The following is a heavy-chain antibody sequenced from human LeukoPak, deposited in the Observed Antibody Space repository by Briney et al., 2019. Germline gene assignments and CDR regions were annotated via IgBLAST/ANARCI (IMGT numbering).Heavy chain of an antibody. CDR3: TRDRGGSGWTPYYFDY. Sequence: GGSLRLSCTASGFTFGDYGMNWVRQTPGKGLEWLGFIRNKDYGGTREYAASVKGRITISRDDSKNIAYLQMNSLKIEDTAVYYCTRDRGGSGWTPYYFDYWGQGTLVTVSS. D-gene: IGHD6-19*01. CDR2: IRNKDYGGTR. CDR1: GFTFGDYG. V-gene: IGHV3-49*04. J-gene: IGHJ4*01.